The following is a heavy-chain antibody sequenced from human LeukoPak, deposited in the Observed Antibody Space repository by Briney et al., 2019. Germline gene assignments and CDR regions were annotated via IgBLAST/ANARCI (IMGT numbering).Heavy chain of an antibody. D-gene: IGHD3-10*02. J-gene: IGHJ6*03. Sequence: GGSLRLSCVASGFTFSSYSINWVRQAPGKGLEWVSYSSSSSTIYYADSVKGRFTISRDNAKNSLYLQMNSLRAEDTAVYYCAELGITMIGGVWGKGTTVTISS. CDR1: GFTFSSYS. V-gene: IGHV3-48*01. CDR2: SSSSSTI. CDR3: AELGITMIGGV.